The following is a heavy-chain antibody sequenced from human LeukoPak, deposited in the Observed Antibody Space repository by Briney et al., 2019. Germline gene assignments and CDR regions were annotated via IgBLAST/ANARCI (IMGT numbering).Heavy chain of an antibody. Sequence: ASVTVSCKASGYTFTDYYVHWVRQAPGQGLEWMGWFIPNSGGTNYAHKFHGRVTMTRDTSITTAYMELSRLRSDDTAVYYCARELGYCSSTTCPLYHYWGQGTLVTVSS. CDR1: GYTFTDYY. J-gene: IGHJ4*02. CDR3: ARELGYCSSTTCPLYHY. CDR2: FIPNSGGT. V-gene: IGHV1-2*07. D-gene: IGHD2-2*01.